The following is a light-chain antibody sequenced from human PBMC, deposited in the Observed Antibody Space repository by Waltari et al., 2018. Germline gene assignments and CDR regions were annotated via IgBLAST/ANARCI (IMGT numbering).Light chain of an antibody. CDR2: DES. CDR1: QSISSH. J-gene: IGKJ4*01. V-gene: IGKV3-11*01. CDR3: QQYITTLT. Sequence: ETVLTQSPATLSLSPGARATPPSRPSQSISSHLAWYQQKPGQPPRLLIYDESKRATGIPARFSCSGSGTDFTLTISSLQPEDVAVYYCQQYITTLTFGGGTK.